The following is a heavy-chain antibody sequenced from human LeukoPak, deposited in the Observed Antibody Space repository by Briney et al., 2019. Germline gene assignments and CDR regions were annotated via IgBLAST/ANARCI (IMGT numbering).Heavy chain of an antibody. CDR2: IYYSGST. V-gene: IGHV4-59*01. Sequence: SETLSLTCTVSGGSISSYYWSWLRQPPGKGLEWIGYIYYSGSTNYNPSLKSRVTISVDTSKNQFSLKLSSVTAADTAVYYCARGGYSYGLKAFDYWGQGTLVTVSS. CDR3: ARGGYSYGLKAFDY. J-gene: IGHJ4*02. CDR1: GGSISSYY. D-gene: IGHD5-18*01.